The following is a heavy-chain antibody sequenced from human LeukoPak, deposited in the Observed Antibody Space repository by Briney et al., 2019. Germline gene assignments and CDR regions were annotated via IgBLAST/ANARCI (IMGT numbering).Heavy chain of an antibody. J-gene: IGHJ5*02. CDR2: ISPSGDIL. CDR3: LRELQANWFDP. CDR1: GFTFNIHG. D-gene: IGHD1-26*01. Sequence: PGGSLRLSCAASGFTFNIHGMNWVRQAPGKGLEWVSGISPSGDILYYADSVKGRFTISRDNSKNTLYLQMNSLRAEDTAVYYCLRELQANWFDPWGQGTLVTVSS. V-gene: IGHV3-23*01.